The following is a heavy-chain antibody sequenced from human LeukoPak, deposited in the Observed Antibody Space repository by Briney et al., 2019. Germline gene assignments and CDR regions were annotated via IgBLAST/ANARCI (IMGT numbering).Heavy chain of an antibody. CDR3: ARDSPRVGATGGLYYYYGMDV. CDR2: ISAYNGNT. V-gene: IGHV1-18*01. Sequence: GASVKVSCKASGYTFTSYGISWVRQAPGQGLEWMGWISAYNGNTNYAQKLQGRVTMTTDTSTSTAYMELRSLRSDDTAVYYCARDSPRVGATGGLYYYYGMDVWGQGTTVTVSS. D-gene: IGHD1-26*01. J-gene: IGHJ6*02. CDR1: GYTFTSYG.